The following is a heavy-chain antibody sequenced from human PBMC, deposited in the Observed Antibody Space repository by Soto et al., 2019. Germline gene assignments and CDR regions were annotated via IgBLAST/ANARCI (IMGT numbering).Heavy chain of an antibody. J-gene: IGHJ5*02. D-gene: IGHD6-6*01. CDR1: GYTFTSYA. CDR3: ARPTSRHWFDP. CDR2: INAGNGNT. Sequence: QVQLVQSGAEVKKPGASVKVSCKASGYTFTSYAMHWVRQAPGQRLEWMGWINAGNGNTKYSQKFQGRVTITRDTSASTAYIELSSLRSEDTAVYYCARPTSRHWFDPWGQGTLVTVSS. V-gene: IGHV1-3*01.